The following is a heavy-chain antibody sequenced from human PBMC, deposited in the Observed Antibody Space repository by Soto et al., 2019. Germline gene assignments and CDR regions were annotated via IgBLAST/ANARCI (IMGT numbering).Heavy chain of an antibody. D-gene: IGHD5-12*01. Sequence: GASVKVSCKASGYTFTSYAMHWVRQAPGQRLEWMGWINAGNGNTKYSQKFQGRVTITMDTSASTAYMELSSLRSEDTAVYYCARVRYTEMPQFPYYYYYSMDVWGQGTTVTVSS. CDR2: INAGNGNT. J-gene: IGHJ6*02. CDR3: ARVRYTEMPQFPYYYYYSMDV. CDR1: GYTFTSYA. V-gene: IGHV1-3*01.